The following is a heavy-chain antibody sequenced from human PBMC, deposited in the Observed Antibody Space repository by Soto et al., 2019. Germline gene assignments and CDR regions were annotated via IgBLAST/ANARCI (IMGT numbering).Heavy chain of an antibody. CDR3: ERAHSSGWYGPYYYYGMDV. Sequence: QVQLVQSGAEVKKPGASVKVSCKASGYTFTSYDINWVRQATGQGLEWMGWMNPNSGNTGYSQKFQGRVTMTRNTSISTAYMELSSLRSEDTAVYYCERAHSSGWYGPYYYYGMDVWGQGTTVTVSS. V-gene: IGHV1-8*01. CDR1: GYTFTSYD. J-gene: IGHJ6*02. D-gene: IGHD6-19*01. CDR2: MNPNSGNT.